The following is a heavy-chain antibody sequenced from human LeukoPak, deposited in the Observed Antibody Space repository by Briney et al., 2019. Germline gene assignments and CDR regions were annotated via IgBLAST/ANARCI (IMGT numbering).Heavy chain of an antibody. CDR3: ATSIAARSKFDY. J-gene: IGHJ4*02. V-gene: IGHV4-34*01. Sequence: SETLSLTCTVSGGAISGYYWSWIRQPPGKGLEWIGEINHSGSTNYNPSLKSRVTILVDTSKNQFSLKLSSVTAADTAVYYCATSIAARSKFDYWGQGTLVTVSS. CDR2: INHSGST. CDR1: GGAISGYY. D-gene: IGHD6-6*01.